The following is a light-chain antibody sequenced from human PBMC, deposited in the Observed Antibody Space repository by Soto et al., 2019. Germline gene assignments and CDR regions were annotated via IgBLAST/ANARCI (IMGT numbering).Light chain of an antibody. CDR3: QQANSFPLT. V-gene: IGKV1-5*01. J-gene: IGKJ4*01. Sequence: DIQMTQSPSTLSASVGDRVTITCRASQSISSWLAWYQQKPGKTPKLLIYDASSLESGVPSRFSGSGSGTEFTLTISSLQPDDFAAYYCQQANSFPLTFGGGTKVEIK. CDR1: QSISSW. CDR2: DAS.